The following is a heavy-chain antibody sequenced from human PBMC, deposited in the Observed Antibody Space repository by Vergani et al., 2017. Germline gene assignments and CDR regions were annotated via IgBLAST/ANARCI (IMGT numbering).Heavy chain of an antibody. D-gene: IGHD1-26*01. Sequence: VQLVQSGAEVKKPGGSLRLSCAASGFTFSSYAMSWVRQAPGKELEWVSAISGSGGSTYYADSVKGRFTISRDNSKNTLYLQMNSLRAEDTAVYYCAKSAWELADAFDIWGQGTMVTVSS. V-gene: IGHV3-23*04. J-gene: IGHJ3*02. CDR3: AKSAWELADAFDI. CDR1: GFTFSSYA. CDR2: ISGSGGST.